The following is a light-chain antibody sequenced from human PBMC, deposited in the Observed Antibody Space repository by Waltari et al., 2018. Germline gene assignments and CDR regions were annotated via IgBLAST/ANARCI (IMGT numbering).Light chain of an antibody. CDR3: QKYVNLPAT. Sequence: SCRASESVSRYLAWYQQKPGQAPRLLIYDAYRRATGIPDRVSGSGSGTDFSLTISRLEPEDFAVYYCQKYVNLPATFGQGTKVEIK. CDR1: ESVSRY. CDR2: DAY. J-gene: IGKJ1*01. V-gene: IGKV3-20*01.